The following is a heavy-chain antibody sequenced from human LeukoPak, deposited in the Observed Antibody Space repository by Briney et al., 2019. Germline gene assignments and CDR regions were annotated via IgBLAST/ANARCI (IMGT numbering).Heavy chain of an antibody. Sequence: SETLSLTCAVYGGSFSGYYWSWIRQPPGKGLEWIGEINHSGSTNYNPSLKSRVTISVDTSKNQFSLKLSYVTAADTAVYYCARGAQEENKHLDYWGQGTLVTVSS. D-gene: IGHD1/OR15-1a*01. CDR3: ARGAQEENKHLDY. V-gene: IGHV4-34*01. J-gene: IGHJ4*02. CDR2: INHSGST. CDR1: GGSFSGYY.